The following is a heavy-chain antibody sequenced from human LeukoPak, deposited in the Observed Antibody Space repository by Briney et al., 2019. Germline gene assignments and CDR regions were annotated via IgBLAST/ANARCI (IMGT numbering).Heavy chain of an antibody. CDR3: ARALNPMYSSGWYSLDY. D-gene: IGHD6-19*01. J-gene: IGHJ4*02. CDR1: GFTFSDYY. V-gene: IGHV3-11*01. Sequence: GGSLRLSCAASGFTFSDYYMSWIRQAPGKGLEWVSYISSSGSTIYYADSVKGRFTISRDNAKNSLYLQMNSLRAEDTAVYYCARALNPMYSSGWYSLDYWGQGTLVTVSS. CDR2: ISSSGSTI.